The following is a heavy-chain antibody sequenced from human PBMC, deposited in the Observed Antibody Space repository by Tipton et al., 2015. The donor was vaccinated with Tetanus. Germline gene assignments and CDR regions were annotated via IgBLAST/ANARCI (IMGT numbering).Heavy chain of an antibody. CDR3: ARGTGDY. V-gene: IGHV4-59*02. CDR1: GDSVSGYY. J-gene: IGHJ4*02. D-gene: IGHD1-14*01. CDR2: VYYTGST. Sequence: TLSLTCTVSGDSVSGYYWSWIRQPPGKGLEWIGYVYYTGSTNHNPSLKSRVTISVDTSKNQFSLKLSSVTAADTAVYYCARGTGDYWGQGTLVTVSS.